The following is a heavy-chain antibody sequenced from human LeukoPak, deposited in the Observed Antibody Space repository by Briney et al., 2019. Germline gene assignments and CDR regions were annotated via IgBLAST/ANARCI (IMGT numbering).Heavy chain of an antibody. CDR1: GFTFSSYA. J-gene: IGHJ5*02. Sequence: GGSLRLSCAASGFTFSSYAMSWVRQAPGKSLEWGSAISGSGGSTHYADSVKGRFTISRDNSKNTLYLQMNSLRAEDTAVYYCAKDPGVIFGVVSNWFDPWGQGTLVTVSS. D-gene: IGHD3-3*01. CDR2: ISGSGGST. CDR3: AKDPGVIFGVVSNWFDP. V-gene: IGHV3-23*01.